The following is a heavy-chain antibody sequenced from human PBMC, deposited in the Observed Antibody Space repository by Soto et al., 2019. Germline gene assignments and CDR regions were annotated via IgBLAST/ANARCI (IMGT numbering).Heavy chain of an antibody. CDR1: GGSISRYY. CDR2: IYYSGST. CDR3: ARLQIAVAAPGYFDY. J-gene: IGHJ4*02. V-gene: IGHV4-59*01. Sequence: PSETLSLTCTVSGGSISRYYWSWIRQPPGKGLEWIGYIYYSGSTNYNPSLKSRVTISVDTSKNQFSLKLSSVTAADTAVYYCARLQIAVAAPGYFDYWGQGTLVTVSS. D-gene: IGHD6-19*01.